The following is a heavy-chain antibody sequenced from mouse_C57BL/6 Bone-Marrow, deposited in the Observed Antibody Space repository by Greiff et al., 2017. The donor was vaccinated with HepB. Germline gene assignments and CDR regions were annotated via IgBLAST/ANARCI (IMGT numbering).Heavy chain of an antibody. CDR1: GYSITSGYY. J-gene: IGHJ2*01. CDR2: ISYDGSN. D-gene: IGHD1-1*01. CDR3: AREATVVLDY. Sequence: DVKLQESGPGLVKPSQSLSLTCSVTGYSITSGYYWNWIRQFPGNKLEWMGYISYDGSNNYNPSLKNRISITRDTSKNQFFLKLNSVTTEDTATYYCAREATVVLDYWGQGTTLTVSS. V-gene: IGHV3-6*01.